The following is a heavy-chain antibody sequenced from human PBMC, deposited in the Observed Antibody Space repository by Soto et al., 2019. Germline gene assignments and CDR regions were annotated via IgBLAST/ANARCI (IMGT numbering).Heavy chain of an antibody. D-gene: IGHD3-22*01. CDR3: ARSYYHDSSAYYYDY. Sequence: GGSLRLSCAASGFMFSVYTMNWVRQAPGKGLEWISSINSDSSSIYHADSVKGRFTISRDNAKNSVDLQMNSLRDEDTAVYYCARSYYHDSSAYYYDYWGQGALVTVS. J-gene: IGHJ4*02. CDR1: GFMFSVYT. V-gene: IGHV3-48*02. CDR2: INSDSSSI.